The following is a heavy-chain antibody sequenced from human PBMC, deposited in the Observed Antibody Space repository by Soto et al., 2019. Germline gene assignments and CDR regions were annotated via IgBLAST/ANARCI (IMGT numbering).Heavy chain of an antibody. V-gene: IGHV4-39*02. CDR3: AKEIRGRTAAAVYNWFDP. Sequence: SETLSLTCTVSGGSISSSSYYWGWIRQPPGKGLEWIGSIYYSGSTYYNPSLKSRVTISVDTSKNQFSLKLSSVTAADTAVYYCAKEIRGRTAAAVYNWFDPWGQGILVT. CDR1: GGSISSSSYY. CDR2: IYYSGST. J-gene: IGHJ5*02. D-gene: IGHD6-13*01.